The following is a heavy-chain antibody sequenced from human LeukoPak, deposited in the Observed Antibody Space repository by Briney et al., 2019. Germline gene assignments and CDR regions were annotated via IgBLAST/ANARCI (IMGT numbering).Heavy chain of an antibody. CDR1: GFTFSRYS. CDR3: AKDQTPDGLYDIDY. Sequence: GRSLRLSCAASGFTFSRYSMNWVRQAPRKGLEWVSVIFQNGATTYYADSVRGRFIISRDNSKNTVYLQMHNLRAEDTAVYYCAKDQTPDGLYDIDYWGQGTLVTVSS. D-gene: IGHD5/OR15-5a*01. J-gene: IGHJ4*02. CDR2: IFQNGATT. V-gene: IGHV3-23*01.